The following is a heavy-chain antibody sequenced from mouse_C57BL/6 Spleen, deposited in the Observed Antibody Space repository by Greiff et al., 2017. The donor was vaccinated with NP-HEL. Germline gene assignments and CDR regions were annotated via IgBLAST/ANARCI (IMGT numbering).Heavy chain of an antibody. D-gene: IGHD3-2*02. J-gene: IGHJ2*01. CDR3: ARRGAQVPFDY. V-gene: IGHV2-2*01. Sequence: QVQLKESGPGLVQPSQSLSITCTASGFSLTSYGVHWVRQSPGKGLEWLGVIWSGGSTDYNAAFISRLSISKDNSKSQVFFKMNSLQADYTAIYYCARRGAQVPFDYWGQGTTLTVSS. CDR1: GFSLTSYG. CDR2: IWSGGST.